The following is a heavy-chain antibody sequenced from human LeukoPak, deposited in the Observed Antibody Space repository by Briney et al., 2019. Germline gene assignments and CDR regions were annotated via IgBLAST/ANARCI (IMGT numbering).Heavy chain of an antibody. CDR3: ARGVASGSLFDY. D-gene: IGHD1-26*01. V-gene: IGHV3-21*01. J-gene: IGHJ4*02. CDR1: GFTFSSYS. CDR2: ISSSSSYI. Sequence: GGSLRLSCAASGFTFSSYSMNWVRQAPGKGLEWVSSISSSSSYIYYADSVKGRFTISRDNAKNPLYLQMNSLRAEDTAVYYCARGVASGSLFDYWGQGTLVTVSS.